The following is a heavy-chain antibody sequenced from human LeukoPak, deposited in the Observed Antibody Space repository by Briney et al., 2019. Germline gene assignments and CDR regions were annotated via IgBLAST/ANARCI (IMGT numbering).Heavy chain of an antibody. D-gene: IGHD3-22*01. J-gene: IGHJ4*02. CDR3: AREAGGSGYYLDY. V-gene: IGHV3-30*04. Sequence: RVSCKTSGYTFNNYGISWVRQTPGKGLEWVAVISYDGSNKYYADSVKGRFTISRDNSKNTLYLQMNSLRAEDTAVYYCAREAGGSGYYLDYWGQGTLVTVSS. CDR2: ISYDGSNK. CDR1: GYTFNNYG.